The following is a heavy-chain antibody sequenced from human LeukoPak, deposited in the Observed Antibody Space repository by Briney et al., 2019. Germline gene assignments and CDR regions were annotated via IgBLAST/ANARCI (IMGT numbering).Heavy chain of an antibody. CDR3: ARDPSDGTLDV. D-gene: IGHD6-13*01. CDR1: GGSISSYY. Sequence: SETLSLTCTVSGGSISSYYWSWIRQPPGKGLEWIGYIYYSGNTNYNPSLKSRVTISVDTSKNHFSLKLSSVTAADTAVYYCARDPSDGTLDVWGKGTTVTVSS. CDR2: IYYSGNT. J-gene: IGHJ6*04. V-gene: IGHV4-59*01.